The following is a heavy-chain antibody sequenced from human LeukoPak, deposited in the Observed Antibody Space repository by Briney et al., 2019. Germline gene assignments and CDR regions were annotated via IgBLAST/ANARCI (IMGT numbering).Heavy chain of an antibody. J-gene: IGHJ6*02. Sequence: GASVKVSCKASGYTFTGYYMHWVRQAPGQGLEWMGRINPNSGGTNYAQKFQGGVAMTRDTSISTAYMELSRLRSDDTAVYYCASFRGAIPDYYYYGMDVWGQGTTVTVSS. V-gene: IGHV1-2*06. CDR3: ASFRGAIPDYYYYGMDV. CDR1: GYTFTGYY. CDR2: INPNSGGT. D-gene: IGHD4/OR15-4a*01.